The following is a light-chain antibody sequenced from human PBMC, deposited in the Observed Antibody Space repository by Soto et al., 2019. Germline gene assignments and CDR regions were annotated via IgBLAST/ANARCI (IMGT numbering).Light chain of an antibody. Sequence: DIQMTQSPSTLSASVGDRVTITCRASQYISSWLAWYQQKPVKAPKLLIYKAYSLESGVPSRFSGSGSGTEFTLTISSLQPDDFATYYCQQYNSQRTFGQGTKVEIK. CDR1: QYISSW. V-gene: IGKV1-5*03. CDR2: KAY. CDR3: QQYNSQRT. J-gene: IGKJ1*01.